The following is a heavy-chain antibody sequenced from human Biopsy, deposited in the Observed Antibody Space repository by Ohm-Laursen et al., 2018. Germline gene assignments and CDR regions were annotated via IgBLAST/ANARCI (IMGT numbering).Heavy chain of an antibody. CDR1: GFNLGDYA. V-gene: IGHV3-9*01. CDR3: ARDTGTMVRGVLYQ. CDR2: IKWNSGKI. D-gene: IGHD3-10*01. J-gene: IGHJ4*02. Sequence: SLRLSCAASGFNLGDYAMHWVRQVPGKGLEWVSGIKWNSGKIDYADSVKGRFTISRDNAKNSLYPHMNSLRTEDSAFYYCARDTGTMVRGVLYQWGQGTQVTVSS.